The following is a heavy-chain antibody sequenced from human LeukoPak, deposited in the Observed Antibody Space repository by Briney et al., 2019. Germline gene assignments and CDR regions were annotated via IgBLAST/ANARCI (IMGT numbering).Heavy chain of an antibody. CDR2: ISSRGGTV. CDR3: ASQIHGDYPCY. Sequence: PGGSLRLSCAASGFTFSSYEMNWVRQAPGKGLEWVSYISSRGGTVHYADSVKGQFTISRDDAKNSLYLQMNSLRAEDTAVYYCASQIHGDYPCYWGQGTLVTVSS. V-gene: IGHV3-48*03. D-gene: IGHD4-17*01. CDR1: GFTFSSYE. J-gene: IGHJ4*02.